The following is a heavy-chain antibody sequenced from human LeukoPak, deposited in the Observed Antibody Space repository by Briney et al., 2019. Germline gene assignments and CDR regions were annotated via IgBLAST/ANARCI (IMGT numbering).Heavy chain of an antibody. CDR1: GFTFSSYG. CDR2: ISYDGSNK. V-gene: IGHV3-30*18. CDR3: AKVLSEPDFDY. D-gene: IGHD1-26*01. J-gene: IGHJ4*02. Sequence: GGSLRLSCAASGFTFSSYGMHWVRQAPGKGLEWVAVISYDGSNKYYADSAKGRFTISRDNSKNTLYLQMNSLRAEDTAVYYCAKVLSEPDFDYWGQGTLVTVSS.